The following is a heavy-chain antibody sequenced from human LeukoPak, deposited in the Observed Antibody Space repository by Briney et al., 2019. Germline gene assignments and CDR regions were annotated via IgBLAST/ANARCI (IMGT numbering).Heavy chain of an antibody. Sequence: PSETLSLTCTVSGGSISSYYWSWIRQPPGKGLEWIGHINYSGSTNYNPSLKSRATISVDTSTTQFPLKLSSVTAADAAVYYCARAKQLVNRYFDLWGRGTLVTVSS. CDR2: INYSGST. CDR1: GGSISSYY. J-gene: IGHJ2*01. D-gene: IGHD6-13*01. CDR3: ARAKQLVNRYFDL. V-gene: IGHV4-59*01.